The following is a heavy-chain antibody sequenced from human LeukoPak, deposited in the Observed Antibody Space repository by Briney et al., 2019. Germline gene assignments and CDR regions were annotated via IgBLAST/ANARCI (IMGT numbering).Heavy chain of an antibody. CDR3: ARVAAGIAFFQH. CDR1: GGSISNYY. Sequence: SETLSLTCTVSGGSISNYYWSWIRQPPGKGLEWIGNIHHSGSTYYNPSLKSRVTISVDTSKNQLSLKLSSVTAADTAVYYCARVAAGIAFFQHWGQGTLVTVSS. D-gene: IGHD6-13*01. J-gene: IGHJ1*01. CDR2: IHHSGST. V-gene: IGHV4-59*08.